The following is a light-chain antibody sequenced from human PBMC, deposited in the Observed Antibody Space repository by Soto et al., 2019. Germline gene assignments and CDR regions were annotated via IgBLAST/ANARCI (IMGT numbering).Light chain of an antibody. CDR2: EVT. CDR1: SSDVGGYSY. V-gene: IGLV2-8*01. J-gene: IGLJ2*01. Sequence: QSALTQPASVSGSPGQSITISCTGTSSDVGGYSYVSWYQQHPGKAPKLMIYEVTKRPSGVPDRFSGSKSGNTASLTVSGLQAEDEADYYCSSYAGSNNVVFGGGTKVTVL. CDR3: SSYAGSNNVV.